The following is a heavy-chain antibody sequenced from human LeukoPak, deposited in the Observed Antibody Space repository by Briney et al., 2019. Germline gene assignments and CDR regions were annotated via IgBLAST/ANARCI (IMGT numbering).Heavy chain of an antibody. D-gene: IGHD3-10*01. CDR3: ARVSITMVRGVIYPPYYYYYYMDV. CDR1: GYTFTSYD. J-gene: IGHJ6*03. CDR2: MNPNSGNT. Sequence: ASVKVSCKASGYTFTSYDINWVRQATGQGLEWMGWMNPNSGNTGYAQKFQGRVTITRNTSISTAYMELSSLRSEDTAVYYCARVSITMVRGVIYPPYYYYYYMDVWGKGTTVTVSS. V-gene: IGHV1-8*03.